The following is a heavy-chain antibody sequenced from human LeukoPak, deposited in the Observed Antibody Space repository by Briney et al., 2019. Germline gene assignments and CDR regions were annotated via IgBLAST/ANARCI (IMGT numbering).Heavy chain of an antibody. CDR2: IYYSGST. CDR1: GGSICSYY. V-gene: IGHV4-59*08. D-gene: IGHD6-13*01. J-gene: IGHJ4*02. Sequence: SETLSLTCTVSGGSICSYYWSWIRQPPGKGLEWIGYIYYSGSTNYNPSLKSRVTISVDTSKNQFSLKLSSVTAADTAVYYRAGPRHRYSSSWYYFDYWGQGTLVTVSS. CDR3: AGPRHRYSSSWYYFDY.